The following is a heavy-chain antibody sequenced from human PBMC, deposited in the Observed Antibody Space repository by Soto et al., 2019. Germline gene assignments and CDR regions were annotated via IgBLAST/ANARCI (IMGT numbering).Heavy chain of an antibody. CDR1: GFTFSSSV. D-gene: IGHD3-16*01. CDR2: ISSDESNE. Sequence: GGSLRLSCAASGFTFSSSVVHWVRQAPGKGLEWVAVISSDESNEDYADSVKGRFSISRDNSKNTLYLQMSSLRADDTAVYYCARGLIKLAGGAFDIWGQGTMVTVSS. V-gene: IGHV3-33*01. J-gene: IGHJ3*02. CDR3: ARGLIKLAGGAFDI.